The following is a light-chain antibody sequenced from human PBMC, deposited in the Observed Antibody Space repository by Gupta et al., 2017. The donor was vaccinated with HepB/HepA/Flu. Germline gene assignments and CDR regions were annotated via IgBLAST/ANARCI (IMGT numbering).Light chain of an antibody. J-gene: IGKJ1*01. CDR2: DAS. CDR3: RQYDNLPPWT. Sequence: DIQITQSPSSLSASVADRVTITCQASQDISKYLISHHQKPGKTPKFLISDASNLETGVPSRFSGSGFGTDFTTIISSLQQEDSATYYCRQYDNLPPWTLRQGTKVEIK. V-gene: IGKV1-33*01. CDR1: QDISKY.